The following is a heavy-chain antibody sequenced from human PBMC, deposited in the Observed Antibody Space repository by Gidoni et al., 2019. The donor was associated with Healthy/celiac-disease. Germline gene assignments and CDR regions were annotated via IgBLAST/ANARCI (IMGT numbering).Heavy chain of an antibody. V-gene: IGHV4-59*01. J-gene: IGHJ4*02. Sequence: QVQLQESGPGLVKPSETLSLPCTVSGGSISSYYWSWIRQPPGKGLEWIGYIYYSGSTNYNPSLKSRVSISVDTSKNQFSLKLSSVTAADTAVYYCASRRYSSGWFDYWGQGTLVTVSS. CDR3: ASRRYSSGWFDY. D-gene: IGHD6-19*01. CDR2: IYYSGST. CDR1: GGSISSYY.